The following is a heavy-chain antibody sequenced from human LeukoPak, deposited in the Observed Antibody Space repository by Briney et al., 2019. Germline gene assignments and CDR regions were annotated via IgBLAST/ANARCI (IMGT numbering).Heavy chain of an antibody. CDR1: GCTFSSYS. Sequence: GGSLRLSCAASGCTFSSYSMNWVRQAPGKGLEWVSSISSSSSYIYYADSVKGRFTISRDNAKNSLYLQMNSMRAEDTAVYYCARDLGIAVADTSDYWGQGTLVTVSS. CDR2: ISSSSSYI. J-gene: IGHJ4*02. CDR3: ARDLGIAVADTSDY. V-gene: IGHV3-21*01. D-gene: IGHD6-19*01.